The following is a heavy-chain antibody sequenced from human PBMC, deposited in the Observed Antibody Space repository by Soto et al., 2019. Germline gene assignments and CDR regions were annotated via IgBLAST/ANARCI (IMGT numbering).Heavy chain of an antibody. D-gene: IGHD3-16*01. CDR3: ARRLGSLLTANFDL. CDR1: GFPFGDYY. Sequence: GGSLRLSCAASGFPFGDYYMTWIRQSPERGLEWLSFVNSSSRFTKYAHSVKGRFTISRDNAKNSLYLQMNSLRAEDTAVYYCARRLGSLLTANFDLWGRGTLVTVSS. V-gene: IGHV3-11*06. CDR2: VNSSSRFT. J-gene: IGHJ2*01.